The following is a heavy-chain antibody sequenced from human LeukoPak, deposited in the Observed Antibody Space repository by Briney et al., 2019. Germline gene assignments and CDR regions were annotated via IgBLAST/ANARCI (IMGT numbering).Heavy chain of an antibody. D-gene: IGHD3-10*01. CDR3: ARDGSMVRGVINDY. Sequence: PGGSLRLSCAASGFTFSSYWMHWVRQAPGKGLVWVSRINTDGSSTSYADSVKGRFTISRDNSKNTLYLQMNSLRAEDTAVYYCARDGSMVRGVINDYWGQGTLVTVSS. CDR2: INTDGSST. J-gene: IGHJ4*02. V-gene: IGHV3-74*01. CDR1: GFTFSSYW.